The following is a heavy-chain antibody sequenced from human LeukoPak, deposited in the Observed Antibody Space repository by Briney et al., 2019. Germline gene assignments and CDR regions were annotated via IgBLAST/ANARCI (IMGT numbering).Heavy chain of an antibody. V-gene: IGHV1-18*01. CDR2: ISAYNGNT. Sequence: ASVKVSCKASGYTFTSYDINWVRQAPGQGLEWMGWISAYNGNTNYAQKLQGRVTMTTDTSTSTAYMELRSLRSDDTAVYYCARVSPGSTYYYDSSGYWTGLNFDYWGQGTLVTVSS. CDR1: GYTFTSYD. CDR3: ARVSPGSTYYYDSSGYWTGLNFDY. D-gene: IGHD3-22*01. J-gene: IGHJ4*02.